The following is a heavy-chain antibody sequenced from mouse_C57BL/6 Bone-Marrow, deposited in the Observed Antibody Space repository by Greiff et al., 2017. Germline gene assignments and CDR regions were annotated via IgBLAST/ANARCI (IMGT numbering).Heavy chain of an antibody. Sequence: EVKLMESGGDLVKPGGSLKLSCAASGFTFSSYGMSWVRQTPDKRLEWVATISSGGSYTYYPASVKGRFTISRDNAKNTLYLQMSSLKSEDTAMYYCARSYYYGSSYDWFAYWGQGTLVTVSA. V-gene: IGHV5-6*01. CDR1: GFTFSSYG. J-gene: IGHJ3*01. CDR2: ISSGGSYT. CDR3: ARSYYYGSSYDWFAY. D-gene: IGHD1-1*01.